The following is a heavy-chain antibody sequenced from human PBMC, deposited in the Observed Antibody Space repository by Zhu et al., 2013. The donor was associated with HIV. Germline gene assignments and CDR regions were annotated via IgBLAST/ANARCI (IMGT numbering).Heavy chain of an antibody. CDR1: GYTFRTYG. CDR3: AELVGGTGLDS. Sequence: QVHLAQSGAEVKKPGASVRVSCRASGYTFRTYGITWVRQAPGQGLEWMGWISGYNGHANYAQSLQGRVTMSTDTSTTTAYMELSSLRSDDTAVYYCAELVGGTGLDSWGQGSLVTVSS. J-gene: IGHJ4*02. D-gene: IGHD2-21*01. V-gene: IGHV1-18*01. CDR2: ISGYNGHA.